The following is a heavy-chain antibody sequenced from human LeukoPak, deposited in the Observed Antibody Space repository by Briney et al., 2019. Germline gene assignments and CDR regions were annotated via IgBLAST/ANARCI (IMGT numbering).Heavy chain of an antibody. Sequence: SETLSLTCTVSGGSVSRGSYYWSWIRQPAGRGLEWIGRIYTSGSTNYNPSLKSRVTISVDTSKNQFSLKLSSVTAADTAVYYCARADFWSGYSSTYWGQGTLVTVSS. V-gene: IGHV4-61*02. D-gene: IGHD3-3*01. CDR3: ARADFWSGYSSTY. CDR1: GGSVSRGSYY. CDR2: IYTSGST. J-gene: IGHJ4*02.